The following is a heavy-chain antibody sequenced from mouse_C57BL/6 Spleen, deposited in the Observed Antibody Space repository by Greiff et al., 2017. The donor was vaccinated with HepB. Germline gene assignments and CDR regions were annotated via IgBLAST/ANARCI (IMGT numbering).Heavy chain of an antibody. CDR3: ARCRYYGSGYWYFDV. Sequence: EVRLVESGGGLVQPGGSLSLSCAASGFTFTDYYMSWVRQPPGKALEWLGFIRNKANGYTTEYSASVKGRFTISRDNSQSILYLQMNALRAEDSATYYCARCRYYGSGYWYFDVWGTGTTVTVSS. V-gene: IGHV7-3*01. CDR2: IRNKANGYTT. D-gene: IGHD1-1*01. J-gene: IGHJ1*03. CDR1: GFTFTDYY.